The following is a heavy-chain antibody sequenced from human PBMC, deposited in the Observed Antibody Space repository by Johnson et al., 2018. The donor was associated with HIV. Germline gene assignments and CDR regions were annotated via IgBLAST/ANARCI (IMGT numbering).Heavy chain of an antibody. V-gene: IGHV3-30*18. CDR1: RFTFSSYG. CDR2: ISSDGANK. D-gene: IGHD1-26*01. Sequence: VQLVESGGGVVQPGRSLRLSCVASRFTFSSYGMHWVRQAPGKGLEWVAVISSDGANKYYADSVKGRFTISRDNSKNTLYLQMHSLRAEDTAVYYCAKDLGDAVGTTHDAFDIWGQGTTVTVSS. CDR3: AKDLGDAVGTTHDAFDI. J-gene: IGHJ3*02.